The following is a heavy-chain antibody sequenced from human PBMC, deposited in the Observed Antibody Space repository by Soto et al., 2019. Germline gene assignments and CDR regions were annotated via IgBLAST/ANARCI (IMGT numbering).Heavy chain of an antibody. Sequence: XGSLILSCPATGVTFGFNALSWVRQAPGRGLDWVSSIIAGGVSTNYADSVRGRFTISRDNSKNTLYLQMNSLSAEDTAVYYGAKEGGRARGYNYGNTYFDYWGQGTRVTVSS. V-gene: IGHV3-23*01. CDR1: GVTFGFNA. J-gene: IGHJ4*02. CDR2: IIAGGVST. CDR3: AKEGGRARGYNYGNTYFDY. D-gene: IGHD5-12*01.